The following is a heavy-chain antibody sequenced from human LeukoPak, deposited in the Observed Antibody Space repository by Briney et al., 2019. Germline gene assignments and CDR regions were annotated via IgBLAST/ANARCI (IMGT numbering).Heavy chain of an antibody. D-gene: IGHD3/OR15-3a*01. J-gene: IGHJ4*02. CDR3: TTDRGDMDWSMDY. CDR2: IKSKTDGATT. Sequence: PGGSLRLSCGASSFTFSNAWRIWVRQAPGKGLEWVGRIKSKTDGATTDYAAHVQGRFNVSRDDSKNTPYLQINNLKTEDTAVYYCTTDRGDMDWSMDYWGQGTMVTVSS. CDR1: SFTFSNAW. V-gene: IGHV3-15*07.